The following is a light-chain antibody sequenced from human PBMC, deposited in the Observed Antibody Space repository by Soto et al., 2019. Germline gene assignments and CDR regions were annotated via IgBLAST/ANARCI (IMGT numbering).Light chain of an antibody. Sequence: DIQMTQSPSSLSASVRDRVTITCRASQSISNYLNWYQQKPGKAPKLLIYAASSLQSGVPSRFSGSGSGTDFTLTISSLQPEDFAAYYCQQSYSTPYTFGRGTKLEIK. CDR3: QQSYSTPYT. J-gene: IGKJ2*01. V-gene: IGKV1-39*01. CDR1: QSISNY. CDR2: AAS.